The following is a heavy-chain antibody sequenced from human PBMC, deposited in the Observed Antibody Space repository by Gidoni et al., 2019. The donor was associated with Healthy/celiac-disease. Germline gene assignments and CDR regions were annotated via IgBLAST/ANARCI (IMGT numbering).Heavy chain of an antibody. CDR1: GFTFSSYS. CDR3: ASGIVGATWAFVIDY. CDR2: ISSSSSYI. Sequence: EVQLVESGGGLVKPGGSLRLSCSASGFTFSSYSMNWVRQAPGKGLEWVSSISSSSSYIYNADSVKGRFTISRDNAKNSLYLQMNSLRAEDTAVYYCASGIVGATWAFVIDYWGQGTLVTVSS. J-gene: IGHJ4*02. V-gene: IGHV3-21*01. D-gene: IGHD1-26*01.